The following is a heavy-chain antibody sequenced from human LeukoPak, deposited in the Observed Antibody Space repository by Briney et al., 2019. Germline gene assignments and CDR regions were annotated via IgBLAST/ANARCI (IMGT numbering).Heavy chain of an antibody. D-gene: IGHD2/OR15-2a*01. J-gene: IGHJ3*02. CDR3: TRLSPKAADAFDI. V-gene: IGHV3-23*01. CDR1: GFTFSSYA. CDR2: ISGSGGST. Sequence: QAGGSLRLSCAASGFTFSSYAMSWVRQAPGKGLEWVSAISGSGGSTYYADSVKGRFTISRDNPKNTAYLQMNSLKTEDTAVYYCTRLSPKAADAFDIWGQGTMVTVSS.